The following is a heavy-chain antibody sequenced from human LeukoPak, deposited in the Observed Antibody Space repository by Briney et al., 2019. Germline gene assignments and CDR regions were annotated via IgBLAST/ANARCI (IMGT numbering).Heavy chain of an antibody. Sequence: GGSLRLSCAASGFSFSSYAMSWVRQAPGKGLEWVSSVSESGDGTYYADSVMGRFIISRDNSRKTFHLQMDSLRADDTATYYCAKGKVNHLGALDFWGQGTLVTVSS. J-gene: IGHJ4*02. CDR1: GFSFSSYA. CDR3: AKGKVNHLGALDF. CDR2: VSESGDGT. V-gene: IGHV3-23*01. D-gene: IGHD1-26*01.